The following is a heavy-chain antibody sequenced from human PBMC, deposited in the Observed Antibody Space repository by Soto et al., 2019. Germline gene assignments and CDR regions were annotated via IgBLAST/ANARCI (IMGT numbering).Heavy chain of an antibody. CDR2: IWCDGSNK. CDR1: VVTFSKYG. V-gene: IGHV3-33*01. CDR3: ARDPIAAAGTFVY. D-gene: IGHD6-13*01. Sequence: GGILRLSCAASVVTFSKYGMRWVRQAPGKGLEWVAVIWCDGSNKYYADSVKGRFTISRDNSKNTLYLQMNSLRAEDTAVYYCARDPIAAAGTFVYWGQGTLVTVSS. J-gene: IGHJ4*02.